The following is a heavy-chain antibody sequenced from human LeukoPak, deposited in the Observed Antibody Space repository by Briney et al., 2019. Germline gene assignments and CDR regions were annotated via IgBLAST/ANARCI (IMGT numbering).Heavy chain of an antibody. CDR1: GFTFSSYG. V-gene: IGHV3-23*01. D-gene: IGHD3-22*01. CDR2: ISGSGGST. CDR3: ARNSDYYDYSPQSV. J-gene: IGHJ4*02. Sequence: GGTLRLSCAASGFTFSSYGMSWVRQAPGKGLEWVSAISGSGGSTYYADSVKGRFLISRDNSKNMLFLQMNSLIIEDTAVYYCARNSDYYDYSPQSVWGQGTLVTVS.